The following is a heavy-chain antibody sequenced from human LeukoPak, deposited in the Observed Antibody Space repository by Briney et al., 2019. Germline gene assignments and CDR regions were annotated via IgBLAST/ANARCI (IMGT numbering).Heavy chain of an antibody. V-gene: IGHV3-30*02. Sequence: GGSLRLSCAASGFTFSSYGMHWVRQAPGKGLEWVAFIRYDGSNKYYADSVKGRFTISRDNAKNSLYLQMNSLRAEDTAVYYCARDQFDDYWGQGTLVTVSS. J-gene: IGHJ4*02. CDR2: IRYDGSNK. CDR1: GFTFSSYG. CDR3: ARDQFDDY. D-gene: IGHD3-10*01.